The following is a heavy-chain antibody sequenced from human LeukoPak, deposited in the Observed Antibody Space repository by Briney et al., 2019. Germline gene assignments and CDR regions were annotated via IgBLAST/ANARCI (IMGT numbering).Heavy chain of an antibody. D-gene: IGHD6-6*01. CDR3: ARVYQYSSSRHFDY. J-gene: IGHJ4*02. CDR1: GYTFTSYG. CDR2: ISAYNGNT. V-gene: IGHV1-18*01. Sequence: ASVKVSCKASGYTFTSYGISWVRQAPGQGLEWMGWISAYNGNTNYAQKLQGRVTMTTDISTSTAYMELRSLRSDDTAVYYCARVYQYSSSRHFDYWGQGTLVTVSS.